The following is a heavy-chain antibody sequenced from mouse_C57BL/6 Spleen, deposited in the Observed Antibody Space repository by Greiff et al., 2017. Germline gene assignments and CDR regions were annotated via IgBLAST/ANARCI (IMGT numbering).Heavy chain of an antibody. CDR2: IHPNSGST. CDR3: AREGGYYDYDEDAMDY. D-gene: IGHD2-4*01. J-gene: IGHJ4*01. V-gene: IGHV1-64*01. Sequence: QVQLQQPGAELVKPGASVKLSCKASGYTFTSYWMHWVKQRPGQGLEWIGMIHPNSGSTNYNEKFKSKATLTVDKSSSTAYMQLSSLTSEDSAVYYCAREGGYYDYDEDAMDYWGQGTSVTVSS. CDR1: GYTFTSYW.